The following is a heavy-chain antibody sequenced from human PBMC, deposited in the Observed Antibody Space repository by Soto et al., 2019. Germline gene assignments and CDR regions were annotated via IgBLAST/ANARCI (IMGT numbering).Heavy chain of an antibody. V-gene: IGHV4-31*03. CDR3: ARSSTSANYFDY. CDR1: GGSISSGGYY. CDR2: IYYSGST. Sequence: QVQLQESGPGLVKPSQTLSLTCTVSGGSISSGGYYWSWIRQHPGKGLEWIGYIYYSGSTYYNPSLKSRVNISVDTSKNQCSLKLSSVTAADTAVYYCARSSTSANYFDYWGQGTLVTVSS. D-gene: IGHD2-2*01. J-gene: IGHJ4*02.